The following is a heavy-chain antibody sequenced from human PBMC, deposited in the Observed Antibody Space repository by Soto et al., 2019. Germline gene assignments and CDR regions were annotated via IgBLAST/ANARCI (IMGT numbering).Heavy chain of an antibody. CDR2: INDRGST. CDR3: ARRGWDRRWFDP. D-gene: IGHD6-19*01. J-gene: IGHJ5*02. Sequence: QVQLQQWGAGLLKPSETLSLTCAISGGSFSGHFWSWIRQPPGKGLEWIGEINDRGSTNDNPPLKRLVTISVDTSKNQFSLKLSSVTAADTAVYYCARRGWDRRWFDPWGQGTLVTVSS. V-gene: IGHV4-34*01. CDR1: GGSFSGHF.